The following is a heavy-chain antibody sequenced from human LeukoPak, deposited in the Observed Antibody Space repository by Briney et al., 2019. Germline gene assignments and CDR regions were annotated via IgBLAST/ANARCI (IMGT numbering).Heavy chain of an antibody. J-gene: IGHJ1*01. V-gene: IGHV3-11*04. CDR1: GFTFSDYY. CDR3: TSPPLGYCSTTSCLQYFEQ. D-gene: IGHD2-2*01. CDR2: ISSSGSII. Sequence: PGGSRRLSCAASGFTFSDYYMSWIRQAPGKGLEWVSYISSSGSIIDYADSVRGRFTISRDNAKNSLYLQMNSLRAEDTALYYCTSPPLGYCSTTSCLQYFEQWGQGTLVTVSS.